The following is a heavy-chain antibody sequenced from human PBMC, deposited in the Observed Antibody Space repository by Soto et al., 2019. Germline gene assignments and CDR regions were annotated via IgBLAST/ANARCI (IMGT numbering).Heavy chain of an antibody. V-gene: IGHV3-23*01. J-gene: IGHJ3*02. Sequence: EVQLLESGGGLVQPGGSLRLSCAASGFTFSSYAMSWVRQAPGKGLEWVSAISGSGGSTYYADSVKGRFTISRDNSKNPLYLQMSSLRAEDTAVYYCAKGRTTASRILHTVGAVDIWGQGTMVTVSS. CDR3: AKGRTTASRILHTVGAVDI. CDR1: GFTFSSYA. D-gene: IGHD2-15*01. CDR2: ISGSGGST.